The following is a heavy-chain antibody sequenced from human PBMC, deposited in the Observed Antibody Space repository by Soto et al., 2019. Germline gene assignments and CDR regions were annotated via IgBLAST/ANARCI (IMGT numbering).Heavy chain of an antibody. CDR3: AREVYYDSSGYYYYFDY. CDR1: GFTFSSYG. Sequence: GGSLRLSCAASGFTFSSYGMHGVRQAPGKGLEWVAVIWYDGSNKYYADSVKGRFTISRDNSKNTLYLQMNSLRAEDTAVYYCAREVYYDSSGYYYYFDYWGQGTLVTVSS. D-gene: IGHD3-22*01. V-gene: IGHV3-33*01. J-gene: IGHJ4*02. CDR2: IWYDGSNK.